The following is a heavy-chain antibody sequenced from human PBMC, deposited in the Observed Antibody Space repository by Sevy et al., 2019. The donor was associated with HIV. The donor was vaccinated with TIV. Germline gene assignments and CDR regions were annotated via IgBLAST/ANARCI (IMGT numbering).Heavy chain of an antibody. J-gene: IGHJ4*02. CDR2: IKQDGSEK. Sequence: GGSLRLSCVASGFTFSSYWMTWVRQAPGKGLERVANIKQDGSEKYHVASVKGRFTISRDNAKNSLYLQMNSLRDEDTAVYYCARGSGDYWGQGTLVTVSS. CDR1: GFTFSSYW. V-gene: IGHV3-7*01. CDR3: ARGSGDY.